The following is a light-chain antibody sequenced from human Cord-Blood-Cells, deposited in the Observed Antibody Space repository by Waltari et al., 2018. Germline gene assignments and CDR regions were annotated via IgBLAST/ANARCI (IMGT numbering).Light chain of an antibody. Sequence: DIQMTQSPSTLSASVGDRVTITCRPSQRISSWLAWYQQKPGKAPKLLIYNASSLESGVPSRFSGSGSGTEFTLTISSLQPDDFATYYCQQYNSYSPTFGQGTKVEIK. V-gene: IGKV1-5*03. J-gene: IGKJ1*01. CDR1: QRISSW. CDR2: NAS. CDR3: QQYNSYSPT.